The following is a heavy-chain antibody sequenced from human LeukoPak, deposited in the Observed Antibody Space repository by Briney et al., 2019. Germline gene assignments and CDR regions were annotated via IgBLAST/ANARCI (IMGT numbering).Heavy chain of an antibody. CDR3: AKDIASSSYYYMDV. D-gene: IGHD6-6*01. CDR2: ISWNSGSI. J-gene: IGHJ6*03. Sequence: GGSLRLSCAASGFTFDDYAMHWVRQAPGKGLEWVSGISWNSGSIGYADSVKGRFTISRDNAKNSLYLQTNSLRAEDTALYYCAKDIASSSYYYMDVWGKGTTVTVSS. CDR1: GFTFDDYA. V-gene: IGHV3-9*01.